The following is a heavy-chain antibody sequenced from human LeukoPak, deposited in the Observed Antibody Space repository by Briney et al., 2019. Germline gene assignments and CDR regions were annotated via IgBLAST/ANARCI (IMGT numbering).Heavy chain of an antibody. Sequence: SETLPLTCTVSGDSINNYYWSWIRQPAGKGLEWIGRIYASGSTNYNPSLNSRVTISVDTSKNQFSLKLSSVTAADTAVYYCVRSDDFWSGYYGYWGQGTLVTVSS. D-gene: IGHD3-3*01. J-gene: IGHJ4*02. CDR1: GDSINNYY. V-gene: IGHV4-4*07. CDR2: IYASGST. CDR3: VRSDDFWSGYYGY.